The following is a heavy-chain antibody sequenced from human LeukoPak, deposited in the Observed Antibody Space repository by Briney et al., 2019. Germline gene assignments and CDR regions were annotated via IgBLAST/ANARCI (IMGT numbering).Heavy chain of an antibody. J-gene: IGHJ4*02. CDR2: ISGDGSGT. CDR3: VKDFNLGN. V-gene: IGHV3-23*01. CDR1: GFTFSSNT. Sequence: GGSLRLSCAASGFTFSSNTMSWVRQAPGKGLECVSHISGDGSGTSYADSVKGRFTISRDNSKNTLYLQMNSLRVEDTAVYFCVKDFNLGNWGQGTLVTVSS.